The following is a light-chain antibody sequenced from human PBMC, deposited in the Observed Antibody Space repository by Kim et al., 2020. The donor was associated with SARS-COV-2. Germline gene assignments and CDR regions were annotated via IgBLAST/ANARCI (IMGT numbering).Light chain of an antibody. J-gene: IGKJ4*01. Sequence: EIVLTQSPATLSLSPGDRATLSCRASQSLSDYLAWYQHKPGQAPRLLIYDASNRATGIPARFSGSGSGTDFTLTISSLEPEDFAFYYCQQRTNWPTFGGGTKVDIK. CDR3: QQRTNWPT. CDR1: QSLSDY. CDR2: DAS. V-gene: IGKV3-11*01.